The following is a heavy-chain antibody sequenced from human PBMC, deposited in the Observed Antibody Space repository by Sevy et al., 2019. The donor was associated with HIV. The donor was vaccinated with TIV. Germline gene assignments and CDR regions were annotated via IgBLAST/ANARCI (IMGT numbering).Heavy chain of an antibody. J-gene: IGHJ6*02. CDR3: TTDIVVVPAAMGLRYYGMDV. Sequence: GGSLRLSCAASGFTFSNAWMSWVRQAPGKGLEWVGRIKSKTDGGTTDYAAPVKGRFTISRDDSKNTLYLQMNSLKTGDTAVYYCTTDIVVVPAAMGLRYYGMDVWGQGTTVTVSS. CDR1: GFTFSNAW. D-gene: IGHD2-2*01. V-gene: IGHV3-15*01. CDR2: IKSKTDGGTT.